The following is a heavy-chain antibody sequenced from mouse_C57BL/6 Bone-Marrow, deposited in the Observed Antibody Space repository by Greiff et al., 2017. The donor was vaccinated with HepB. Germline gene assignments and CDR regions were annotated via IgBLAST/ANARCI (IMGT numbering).Heavy chain of an antibody. D-gene: IGHD2-1*01. V-gene: IGHV1-53*01. CDR1: GYTFTSYW. J-gene: IGHJ2*01. CDR3: AREGSFYYGNYERLFDY. Sequence: QVQLKQPGTELVKPGDSVKLSCKASGYTFTSYWMHWVKQRPGQGLEWIGNINPSNGGTNYNEKFKSKATLTVDTSSSTAYMQLSSLTSEDSAVYYCAREGSFYYGNYERLFDYWGQGTTLTVSS. CDR2: INPSNGGT.